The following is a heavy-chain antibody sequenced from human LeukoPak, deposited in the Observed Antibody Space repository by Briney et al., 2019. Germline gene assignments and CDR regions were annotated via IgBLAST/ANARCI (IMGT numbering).Heavy chain of an antibody. CDR2: ISSSSSTI. Sequence: PGGSLRLSCAASGFTFSSYSMNWVRQAPGKGLEWVSYISSSSSTIYYADSVKGRFTISRDNAKNSLYLQMNSLRAEDTAVYYCARDSYLYYYGSGKSWGQGTLVTVSS. J-gene: IGHJ4*02. V-gene: IGHV3-48*01. CDR3: ARDSYLYYYGSGKS. CDR1: GFTFSSYS. D-gene: IGHD3-10*01.